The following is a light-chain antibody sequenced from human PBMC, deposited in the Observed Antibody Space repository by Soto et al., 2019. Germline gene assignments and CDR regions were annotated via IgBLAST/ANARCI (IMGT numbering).Light chain of an antibody. CDR2: CAF. CDR3: QQYNQWPIT. J-gene: IGKJ5*01. Sequence: EIVLTQSPGTLSLSPGERATLSCRASQGVSGSFLAWYQQKPGQAPRLLIYCAFTRATGIPARFSGSGSGSEFTLTISSLQSEDFAVFYCQQYNQWPITFGQGTRLEI. CDR1: QGVSGS. V-gene: IGKV3-15*01.